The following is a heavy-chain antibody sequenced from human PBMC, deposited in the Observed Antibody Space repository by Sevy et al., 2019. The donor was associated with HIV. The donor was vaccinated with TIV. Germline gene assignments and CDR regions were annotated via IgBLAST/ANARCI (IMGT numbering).Heavy chain of an antibody. J-gene: IGHJ4*02. CDR2: IYHSGST. Sequence: SETLSLTCAVSGYSISSGYYWGWIRQPPGKGLEWIGSIYHSGSTYYNPSLKSRVTISVDTSKNQFSLKLSSVTAADTAVYYCARDDILTGYSDYFDYWGQGTLVTVSS. V-gene: IGHV4-38-2*01. D-gene: IGHD3-9*01. CDR3: ARDDILTGYSDYFDY. CDR1: GYSISSGYY.